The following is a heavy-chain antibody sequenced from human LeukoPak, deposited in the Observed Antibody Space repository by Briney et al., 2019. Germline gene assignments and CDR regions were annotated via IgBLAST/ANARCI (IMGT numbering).Heavy chain of an antibody. CDR2: ISNSGLTI. CDR3: ARQRFFDY. J-gene: IGHJ4*02. D-gene: IGHD5-24*01. CDR1: GCTFSRYS. Sequence: GGSLTLSCAASGCTFSRYSMIWVRQAPGKGLEWVSYISNSGLTIYYVDSVKGRFTISRDNAKNSLYLQMNSLRAEDTAVYYCARQRFFDYWGQGTLVTVSS. V-gene: IGHV3-48*04.